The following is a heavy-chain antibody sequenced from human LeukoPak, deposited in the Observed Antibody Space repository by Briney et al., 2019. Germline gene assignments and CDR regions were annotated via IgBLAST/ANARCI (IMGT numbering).Heavy chain of an antibody. CDR3: ATVPTKAVAGSYYFDY. CDR2: FDPEDGET. J-gene: IGHJ4*02. CDR1: GYTLTELS. D-gene: IGHD6-19*01. V-gene: IGHV1-24*01. Sequence: ASVNVSCKVSGYTLTELSMHWVRQAPGKGLEWMGGFDPEDGETIYAQKFQGRVTMTEDTSTDTAYMELSSLRSEDTAVYYCATVPTKAVAGSYYFDYWGQGTLVTVSS.